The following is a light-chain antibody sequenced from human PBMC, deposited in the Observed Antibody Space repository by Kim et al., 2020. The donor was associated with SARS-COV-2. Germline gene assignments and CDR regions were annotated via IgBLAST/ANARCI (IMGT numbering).Light chain of an antibody. CDR2: DVS. CDR1: SSYFGGYYF. Sequence: GQSITISCTGTSSYFGGYYFVYWYQQHPDKAPKLMIYDVSQRPSGVSNRFSGSKSGNTASLTISGLQAEDEADYYCSSYTNINTWVFGGGTQLTVL. CDR3: SSYTNINTWV. V-gene: IGLV2-14*03. J-gene: IGLJ3*02.